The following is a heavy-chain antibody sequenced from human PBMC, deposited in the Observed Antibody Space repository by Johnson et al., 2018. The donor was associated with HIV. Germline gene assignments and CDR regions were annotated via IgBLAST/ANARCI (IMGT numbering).Heavy chain of an antibody. CDR2: IRGEANNYAT. CDR3: AATYYYDSSGSRYPVDI. D-gene: IGHD3-22*01. CDR1: GFTFSGSA. Sequence: VQLVESGGGLVQPGGSLRLSCGASGFTFSGSALHWVRQPSGKGLEWVGHIRGEANNYATGYAASTKGRFTISRDDSKNTLYLQMNSLGAEDTAVYYCAATYYYDSSGSRYPVDIWGPGTLVTVSP. V-gene: IGHV3-73*01. J-gene: IGHJ3*02.